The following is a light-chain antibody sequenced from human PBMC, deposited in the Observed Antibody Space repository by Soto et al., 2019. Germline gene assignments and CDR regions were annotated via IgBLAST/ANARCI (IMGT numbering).Light chain of an antibody. J-gene: IGKJ5*01. CDR3: QQFNSFSIT. CDR1: QGINSA. V-gene: IGKV1-13*02. Sequence: AIPLTQSPSSLSASVGDRVTITCRASQGINSALAWYQQKPGKTPNLLIYDASSLGSGVPSRFSGSGSGTDFTLTISSLQPEDFATYYCQQFNSFSITFGQGTRLEIK. CDR2: DAS.